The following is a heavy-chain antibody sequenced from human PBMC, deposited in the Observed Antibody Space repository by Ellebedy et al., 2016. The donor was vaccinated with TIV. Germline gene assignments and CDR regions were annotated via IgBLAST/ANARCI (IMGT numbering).Heavy chain of an antibody. CDR2: ISSSNSYT. CDR1: GFTFSDYY. V-gene: IGHV3-11*05. D-gene: IGHD2-2*02. CDR3: ARDRGYCSSTSCYISRGSYYYYGMDV. Sequence: GESLKISXAASGFTFSDYYMSWIRQAPGKGLEWVSYISSSNSYTNYADSVKGRFTISRDNAKNSLYLQMNSLRAKDTAVYYCARDRGYCSSTSCYISRGSYYYYGMDVWGQGTTVTVSS. J-gene: IGHJ6*02.